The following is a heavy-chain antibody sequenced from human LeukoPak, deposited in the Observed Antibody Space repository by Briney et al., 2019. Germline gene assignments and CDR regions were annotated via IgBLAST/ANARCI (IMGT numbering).Heavy chain of an antibody. Sequence: GASVKVSCKVSGYTLTELSMHWVRQAPGKGLEWMGGFDPEDGETIYAQKFQGRVTMTEDTSTDTANMELSSLRSEDTAVYYCATRMVDYYDSSGYYHDYYFDYWGQGTLVTVSS. CDR3: ATRMVDYYDSSGYYHDYYFDY. D-gene: IGHD3-22*01. CDR1: GYTLTELS. V-gene: IGHV1-24*01. CDR2: FDPEDGET. J-gene: IGHJ4*02.